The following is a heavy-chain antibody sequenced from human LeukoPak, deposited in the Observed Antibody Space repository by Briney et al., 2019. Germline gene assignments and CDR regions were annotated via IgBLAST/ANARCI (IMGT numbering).Heavy chain of an antibody. CDR1: GFTFGDYA. CDR3: TRDPMTTYYTTDY. D-gene: IGHD4-11*01. V-gene: IGHV3-49*03. J-gene: IGHJ4*02. CDR2: IRSKAYGGTT. Sequence: GGSLRLSCTASGFTFGDYAMSWFRQAPGKGLEWVGFIRSKAYGGTTEYAASVKGRFTISRDDSKSIAYLQMNSLKTEDTAVYYCTRDPMTTYYTTDYWGQGTLVTVSS.